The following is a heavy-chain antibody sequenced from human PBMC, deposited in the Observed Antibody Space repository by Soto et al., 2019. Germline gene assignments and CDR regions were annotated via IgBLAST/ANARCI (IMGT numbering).Heavy chain of an antibody. CDR1: GFTFSSYT. J-gene: IGHJ6*02. Sequence: PGGSLRLSCAASGFTFSSYTMNWVRQAPGRGLEWVSSIGTSSSYIYYADSVKGRFPISRDNAKNSLFLQRNSLSADDTAVYYCARDSVGDYLYYYYGRGVWGQGTTFTVSS. D-gene: IGHD4-17*01. V-gene: IGHV3-21*01. CDR3: ARDSVGDYLYYYYGRGV. CDR2: IGTSSSYI.